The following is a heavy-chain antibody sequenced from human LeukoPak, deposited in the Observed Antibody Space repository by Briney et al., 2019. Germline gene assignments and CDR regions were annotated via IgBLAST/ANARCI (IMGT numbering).Heavy chain of an antibody. CDR2: IYHSGST. Sequence: SETLSLTCAVSGYSISSGYYWGWIRQPPGKGLEWIGSIYHSGSTYYNPALKSRVPISVDTSKNQFSLKLSSVTAADTAVYYCARGGSGSYYGYYFDYWGQGTLVTVSS. D-gene: IGHD3-10*01. J-gene: IGHJ4*02. CDR1: GYSISSGYY. V-gene: IGHV4-38-2*01. CDR3: ARGGSGSYYGYYFDY.